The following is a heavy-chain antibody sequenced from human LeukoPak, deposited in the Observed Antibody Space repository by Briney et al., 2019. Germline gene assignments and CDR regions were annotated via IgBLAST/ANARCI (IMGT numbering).Heavy chain of an antibody. D-gene: IGHD3-22*01. CDR2: IYYSGST. Sequence: SETLSLTCTVSGGSISSGDYYWSWIRQPPGKGLEWIGYIYYSGSTYYNPSLKSRVTISVDTSKNQFSPKLSSVTAADTAVYYCARDRYYYDSSGYHYYYGMDVWGQGTTVTVSS. V-gene: IGHV4-30-4*01. CDR3: ARDRYYYDSSGYHYYYGMDV. CDR1: GGSISSGDYY. J-gene: IGHJ6*02.